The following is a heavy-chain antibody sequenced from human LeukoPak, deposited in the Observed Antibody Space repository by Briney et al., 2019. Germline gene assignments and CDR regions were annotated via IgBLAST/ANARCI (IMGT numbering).Heavy chain of an antibody. CDR3: ARGGKTLFDY. Sequence: GGSLRLSCAASGFTFSSYAMHWVRQAPGKGLEWVAVISYDGSNKYYADSVKGRFTISRDNSKNTLYLQMNSLRAEDTAAYYCARGGKTLFDYWGQGTLVTVSS. CDR1: GFTFSSYA. V-gene: IGHV3-30-3*01. CDR2: ISYDGSNK. J-gene: IGHJ4*02. D-gene: IGHD3-16*01.